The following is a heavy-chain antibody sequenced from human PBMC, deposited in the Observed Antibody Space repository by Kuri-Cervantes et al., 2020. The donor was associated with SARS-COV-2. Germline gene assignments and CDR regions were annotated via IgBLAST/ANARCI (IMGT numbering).Heavy chain of an antibody. CDR2: ISSSSSYI. CDR3: ARFSATSHYYGMDV. J-gene: IGHJ6*02. D-gene: IGHD6-25*01. CDR1: GFTFSSYS. V-gene: IGHV3-21*01. Sequence: LSLTCAASGFTFSSYSMNWVRQAPGKGLEWVSSISSSSSYIYYADSVKGRFTISRDNAKNSLYLQMNSLRAEDTAVYYCARFSATSHYYGMDVWGQGTTVTVSS.